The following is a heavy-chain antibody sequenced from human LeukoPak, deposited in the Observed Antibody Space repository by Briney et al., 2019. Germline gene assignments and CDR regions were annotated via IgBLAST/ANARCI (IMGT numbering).Heavy chain of an antibody. V-gene: IGHV3-21*01. CDR2: ISSSSSSYI. D-gene: IGHD5-18*01. CDR1: GFTFSSYS. CDR3: ARDCGDSYGYPTDYYYYYMDV. J-gene: IGHJ6*03. Sequence: GGSLRLSCAASGFTFSSYSMKWIRQAPGKGLEWVSSISSSSSSYIYYADSVKGRFTISRDNAKNSLYLQMNSLRAEDTAVYYCARDCGDSYGYPTDYYYYYMDVWGKGTTVTVSS.